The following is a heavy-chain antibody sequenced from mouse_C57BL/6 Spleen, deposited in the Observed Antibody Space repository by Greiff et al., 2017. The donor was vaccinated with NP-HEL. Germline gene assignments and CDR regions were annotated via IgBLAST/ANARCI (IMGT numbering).Heavy chain of an antibody. Sequence: QLQQSGAELVRPGASVKLSCKASGYTFPDYYINWVKQRPGQGLEWIARIYPGSGNTYYNEKFKGKATLTAEKSSSTAYMQLSSLTSEDSAVYFWARSITTGVGYFDYWGQGTTLTVSS. J-gene: IGHJ2*01. V-gene: IGHV1-76*01. CDR3: ARSITTGVGYFDY. CDR2: IYPGSGNT. CDR1: GYTFPDYY. D-gene: IGHD1-1*01.